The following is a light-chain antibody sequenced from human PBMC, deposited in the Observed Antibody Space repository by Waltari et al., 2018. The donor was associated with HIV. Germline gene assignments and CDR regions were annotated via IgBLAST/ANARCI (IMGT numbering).Light chain of an antibody. J-gene: IGLJ3*02. CDR2: DVS. CDR1: SSDVGGYNY. Sequence: QSALTQPRSVSGSPGQSVTISCTGTSSDVGGYNYVSWYQQHPGKAPKLMIYDVSKRPSGVPDRFSGSKSGNTASLTISGLQAEAEADYYCCSYAGSFPVFGGGTKLTVL. V-gene: IGLV2-11*01. CDR3: CSYAGSFPV.